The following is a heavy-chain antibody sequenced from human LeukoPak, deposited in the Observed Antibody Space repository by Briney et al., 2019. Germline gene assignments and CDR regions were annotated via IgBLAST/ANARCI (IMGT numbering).Heavy chain of an antibody. D-gene: IGHD3-3*01. J-gene: IGHJ6*02. V-gene: IGHV3-21*01. Sequence: GGSLRLSCAASGFTFSSYSMNWVRQAPGKGLEWVSSISSSSSYIYYADSVKGRFTISRDNAKNSLYLQMNSLRAEGTAVYYCARDQPAPYYDFWSGYYTRGGYYYYGMDVWGQGTTVTVSS. CDR1: GFTFSSYS. CDR3: ARDQPAPYYDFWSGYYTRGGYYYYGMDV. CDR2: ISSSSSYI.